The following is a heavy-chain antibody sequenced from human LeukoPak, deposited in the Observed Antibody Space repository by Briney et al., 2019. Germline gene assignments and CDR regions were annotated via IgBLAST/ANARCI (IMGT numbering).Heavy chain of an antibody. Sequence: GGSLRLSCTASGFTFGDYAMSWVRQAPGKGLEWVGFIRSKAYGGTTEYAASVKDRFTISRDDSKSIAYLQMNSLKTEDTAVYYCTRDPHDSSGYYQGAFDIWGQGTMVTVSS. CDR2: IRSKAYGGTT. D-gene: IGHD3-22*01. J-gene: IGHJ3*02. CDR1: GFTFGDYA. CDR3: TRDPHDSSGYYQGAFDI. V-gene: IGHV3-49*04.